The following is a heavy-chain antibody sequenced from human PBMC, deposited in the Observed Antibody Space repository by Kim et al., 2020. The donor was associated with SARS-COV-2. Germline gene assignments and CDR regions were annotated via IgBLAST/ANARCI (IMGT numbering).Heavy chain of an antibody. CDR3: ARQDSYGSGDY. CDR1: GFTFSRYY. Sequence: GGSLRLSCAASGFTFSRYYMNWFRQAPGKGLEGLSFISSSSDTIYYANSVKGRFSISRDNAKNSLFLQMNSLRDEDTAVYYCARQDSYGSGDYWGQGTLVTVSA. J-gene: IGHJ4*02. V-gene: IGHV3-48*02. D-gene: IGHD3-10*01. CDR2: ISSSSDTI.